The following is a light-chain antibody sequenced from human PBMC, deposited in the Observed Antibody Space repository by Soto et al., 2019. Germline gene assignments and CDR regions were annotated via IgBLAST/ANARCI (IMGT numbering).Light chain of an antibody. Sequence: EIVLTQSPGPLSLSPGERATLSCRASQSVGSNFLAWYQQKPGQAPRLLISGASSRATGIPDRFSGSGSGTDFTLTITRLEPEDSAVYYCQQYGNSPITFGQGTRLEIK. CDR1: QSVGSNF. V-gene: IGKV3-20*01. CDR3: QQYGNSPIT. J-gene: IGKJ5*01. CDR2: GAS.